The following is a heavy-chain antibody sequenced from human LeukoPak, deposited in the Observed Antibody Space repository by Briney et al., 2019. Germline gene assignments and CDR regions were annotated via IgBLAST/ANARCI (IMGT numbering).Heavy chain of an antibody. D-gene: IGHD3-22*01. J-gene: IGHJ4*02. CDR2: INPNSGGT. Sequence: ASVKVTCQASGYTFTGYYMHWVRQAPGQRLEGMGWINPNSGGTNYAQKFQGRVTMTRDTSNSTAYMELSRLRSDDTAVYYCARDLDYYDSSGYYSLNYWGQGTLVTVSS. CDR1: GYTFTGYY. CDR3: ARDLDYYDSSGYYSLNY. V-gene: IGHV1-2*02.